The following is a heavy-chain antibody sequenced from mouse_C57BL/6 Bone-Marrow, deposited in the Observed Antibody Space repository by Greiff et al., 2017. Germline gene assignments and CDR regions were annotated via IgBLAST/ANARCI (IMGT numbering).Heavy chain of an antibody. CDR1: GFTFSDYY. J-gene: IGHJ2*01. D-gene: IGHD1-1*01. V-gene: IGHV5-12*01. Sequence: EVQVVESGGGLVQPGGSLKLSCAASGFTFSDYYMYWVRQTPEKRLEWVAYISNGGGSTYYPDTVKGRFTISRDNAKNTLYLQMSRLKSEDTAMYYCARHGYYGSSPYYFDYWGQGTTLTVSS. CDR3: ARHGYYGSSPYYFDY. CDR2: ISNGGGST.